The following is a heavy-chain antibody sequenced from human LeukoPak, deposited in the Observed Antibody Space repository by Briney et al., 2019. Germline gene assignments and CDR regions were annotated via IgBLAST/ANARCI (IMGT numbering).Heavy chain of an antibody. V-gene: IGHV3-21*01. CDR2: ISSSSSYI. J-gene: IGHJ4*02. Sequence: GGSLRLSCAASGFTFSSYSMNWVRQAPGKGLEWVSSISSSSSYIYYADSVKGRFTISRDNAKNSLYLQMNSLRAEDTAVYYCARGITPGGTSLDYWGQGTLVTVSS. D-gene: IGHD1-14*01. CDR1: GFTFSSYS. CDR3: ARGITPGGTSLDY.